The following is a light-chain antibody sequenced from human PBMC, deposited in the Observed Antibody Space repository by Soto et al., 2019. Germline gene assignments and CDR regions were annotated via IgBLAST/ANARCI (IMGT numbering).Light chain of an antibody. CDR2: GAS. CDR1: QSVSSSY. V-gene: IGKV3-20*01. Sequence: EIVLTQSPGTMSLSPGERATLSCRASQSVSSSYLAWYQQKPGQAPSLLIYGASSRATGIPDRFSGSGSGTDFTLTISRLEPEDFAVFYCQQYGGSALYTFGQGTKLEIK. CDR3: QQYGGSALYT. J-gene: IGKJ2*01.